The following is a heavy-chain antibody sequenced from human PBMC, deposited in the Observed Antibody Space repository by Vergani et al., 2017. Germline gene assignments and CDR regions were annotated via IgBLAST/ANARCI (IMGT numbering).Heavy chain of an antibody. D-gene: IGHD5-12*01. CDR2: MNPKSRNT. CDR3: ARGRGLYYYYYYYMDV. J-gene: IGHJ6*03. Sequence: QVQLVQSGAAVKKPGASVKVSCKASGYTFTSYDINWVRQATGQGLKWMGWMNPKSRNTGYSQKFQGRVTMTRNTSLSTVYMELSSLRSEDTAVYYGARGRGLYYYYYYYMDVWGKGTTVTVSS. V-gene: IGHV1-8*01. CDR1: GYTFTSYD.